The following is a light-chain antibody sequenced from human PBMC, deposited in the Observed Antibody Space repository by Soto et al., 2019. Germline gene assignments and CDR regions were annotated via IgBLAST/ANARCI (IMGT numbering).Light chain of an antibody. CDR2: KAS. V-gene: IGKV1-5*03. J-gene: IGKJ1*01. Sequence: DIQMTQYPSTLSGSVGDRVTITCRASQSISSWLAWYQKKPGKAPKGLIYKASTLESGAPSRLRGSGYGTELTITISSLKHDDFATYYCQQYYSYPWTFGQGTKVDIK. CDR3: QQYYSYPWT. CDR1: QSISSW.